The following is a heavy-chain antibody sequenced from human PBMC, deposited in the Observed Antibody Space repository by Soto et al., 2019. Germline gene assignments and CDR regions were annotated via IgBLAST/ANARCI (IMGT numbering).Heavy chain of an antibody. V-gene: IGHV3-74*03. D-gene: IGHD2-2*01. Sequence: GGSLRVSCAAPGFTFTTPWMHWVRQAPGQGVGWVSQIQFDGSVTEYADSVKGRFTVSRDNTKNTLYLQMNSLRAEDTAVYYCAKNERLGYCSSTSCPYYYYMDVWGKGTTVTVSS. CDR3: AKNERLGYCSSTSCPYYYYMDV. CDR2: IQFDGSVT. CDR1: GFTFTTPW. J-gene: IGHJ6*03.